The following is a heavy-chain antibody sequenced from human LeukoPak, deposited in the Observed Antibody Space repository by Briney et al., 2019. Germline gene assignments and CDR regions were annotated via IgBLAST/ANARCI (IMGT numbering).Heavy chain of an antibody. D-gene: IGHD3-10*01. J-gene: IGHJ4*02. CDR2: IYPGDSDT. CDR3: ARPYYGSGSLSY. Sequence: GESLKIPCKGSGYSFTSYWIGWVRQMPGKGLEWMGVIYPGDSDTRYSPSFQGQVTISADKSISTAYLQWTSLKASDSAMYYCARPYYGSGSLSYWGQGTLVTVSS. CDR1: GYSFTSYW. V-gene: IGHV5-51*01.